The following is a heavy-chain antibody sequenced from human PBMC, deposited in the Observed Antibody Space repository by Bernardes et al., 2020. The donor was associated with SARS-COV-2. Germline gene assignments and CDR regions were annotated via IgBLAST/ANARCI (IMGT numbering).Heavy chain of an antibody. J-gene: IGHJ4*02. CDR1: GFSFSSYT. D-gene: IGHD2-21*01. V-gene: IGHV3-21*01. CDR2: ISSASNYI. CDR3: ARAAVEVSTRHPRQPQYFDY. Sequence: GGSLRLSCAASGFSFSSYTINWVRQAPGKGLEWVSSISSASNYIYYADSVRGRFSVSRDNANNSVYLQMTSLRADDTALYFCARAAVEVSTRHPRQPQYFDYWGQGTLVTVSS.